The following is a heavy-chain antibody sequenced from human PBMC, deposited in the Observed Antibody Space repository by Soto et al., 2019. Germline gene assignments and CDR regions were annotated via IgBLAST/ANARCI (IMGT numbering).Heavy chain of an antibody. Sequence: PSETLSLTCTVSGGSVSSGSYYWSWIRQPPGKGLEWIGYIYYSGSTNYNPSLKSRVTISVDTSKNQFSLKLSSVTAADTAVYYCARLSLYYDILTGYSYFDYWGQGTLVTVSS. J-gene: IGHJ4*02. V-gene: IGHV4-61*01. CDR3: ARLSLYYDILTGYSYFDY. CDR2: IYYSGST. D-gene: IGHD3-9*01. CDR1: GGSVSSGSYY.